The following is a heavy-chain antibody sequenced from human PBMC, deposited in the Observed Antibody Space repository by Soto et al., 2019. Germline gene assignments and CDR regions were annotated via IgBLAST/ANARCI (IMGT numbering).Heavy chain of an antibody. CDR2: IYYSGST. D-gene: IGHD2-21*01. J-gene: IGHJ6*02. Sequence: PSETMSLTCTVSGGSISSGGYYWSWIRQHPGKGLEWIGYIYYSGSTYYNPSLKSRVTISVDTSKNQFSLKLSPVTAADTAVYYCARDGIVVVNNYGMDVWGQGTTVTVSS. CDR3: ARDGIVVVNNYGMDV. CDR1: GGSISSGGYY. V-gene: IGHV4-31*03.